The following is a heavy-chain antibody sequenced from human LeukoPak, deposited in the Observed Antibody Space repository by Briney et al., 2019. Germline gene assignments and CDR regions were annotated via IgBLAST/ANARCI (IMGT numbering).Heavy chain of an antibody. CDR3: ARVRITMVRGVSSWFDP. J-gene: IGHJ5*02. Sequence: ASVRVSCKASGYTFIDYFIHWVRQAPGQGLEWMGYINPKSGDTKYAQKFQDRVTMTRDTSISTAYMELTGLRSDDTAVYYCARVRITMVRGVSSWFDPWGQGTLVTVSS. D-gene: IGHD3-10*01. CDR2: INPKSGDT. V-gene: IGHV1-2*02. CDR1: GYTFIDYF.